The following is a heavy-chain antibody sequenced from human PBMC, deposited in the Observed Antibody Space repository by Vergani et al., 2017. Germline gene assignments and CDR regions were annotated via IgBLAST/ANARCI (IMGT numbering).Heavy chain of an antibody. D-gene: IGHD2-2*01. J-gene: IGHJ4*02. CDR2: IYSGGST. Sequence: EVQLVESGGGLIQPGGSLRLSCAASGFTVSSNYMSWVRQAPGKGLEWVSVIYSGGSTDYAASVKGRFTITRDKSKNTLYLQMNSLRAEDTAVYYCARDSLYWSSTSCYATDYWGQGTLVTVAS. CDR1: GFTVSSNY. V-gene: IGHV3-53*01. CDR3: ARDSLYWSSTSCYATDY.